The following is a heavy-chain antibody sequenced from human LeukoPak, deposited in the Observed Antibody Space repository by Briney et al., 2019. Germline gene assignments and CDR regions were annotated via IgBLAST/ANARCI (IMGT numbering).Heavy chain of an antibody. D-gene: IGHD3-22*01. V-gene: IGHV3-21*01. Sequence: GGSLRLSCAASGFTFSSYSMNWVRQAPGKGLEWVSSISSSSGYIYYADSVKGRFTISRDNAKNSLYLQMDSLRAEDTAVYYCARAATERLYDSSGYTPFDYWGQGTLVTVSS. CDR2: ISSSSGYI. J-gene: IGHJ4*02. CDR1: GFTFSSYS. CDR3: ARAATERLYDSSGYTPFDY.